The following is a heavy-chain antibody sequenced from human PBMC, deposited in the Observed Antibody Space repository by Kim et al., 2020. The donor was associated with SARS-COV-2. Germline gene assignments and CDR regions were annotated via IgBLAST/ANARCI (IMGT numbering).Heavy chain of an antibody. J-gene: IGHJ5*02. CDR3: ARVPLNTVTTRFDP. Sequence: ASVKVSCKASGYTFTSYGISWVRQAPGQGLEWMGWISAYNGNTNYAQKLQGRVTMTTDTSTSTAYMELRSLRSDDTAVYYCARVPLNTVTTRFDPWGQGTLVTVSS. D-gene: IGHD4-17*01. CDR1: GYTFTSYG. CDR2: ISAYNGNT. V-gene: IGHV1-18*01.